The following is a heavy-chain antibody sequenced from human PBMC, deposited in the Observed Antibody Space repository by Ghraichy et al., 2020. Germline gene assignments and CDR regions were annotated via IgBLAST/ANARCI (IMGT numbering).Heavy chain of an antibody. D-gene: IGHD1-26*01. J-gene: IGHJ6*02. CDR3: ARGQALVVGATEDYYYYYGMDV. V-gene: IGHV4-34*01. Sequence: LNISCAVYGGSFSGYYWSWIRQPPGKGLEWIGEINHSGSTNYNPSLKSRVTISVDTSKNQFSLKLSSVTAADTAVYYCARGQALVVGATEDYYYYYGMDVWGQGTTVTVSS. CDR1: GGSFSGYY. CDR2: INHSGST.